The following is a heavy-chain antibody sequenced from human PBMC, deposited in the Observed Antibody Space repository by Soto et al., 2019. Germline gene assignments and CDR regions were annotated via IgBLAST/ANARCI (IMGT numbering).Heavy chain of an antibody. CDR1: GFTFRGYW. CDR2: IKQDGSEK. J-gene: IGHJ4*02. Sequence: PGGSLRLSCEGSGFTFRGYWMSWVRQAPGKGLEWVANIKQDGSEKVYVDSVKGRFSISRDNGKNSLYLQMNSLRVEDTAIYYCARESGYDWRFDFWGPGTLVTVSS. D-gene: IGHD5-12*01. V-gene: IGHV3-7*03. CDR3: ARESGYDWRFDF.